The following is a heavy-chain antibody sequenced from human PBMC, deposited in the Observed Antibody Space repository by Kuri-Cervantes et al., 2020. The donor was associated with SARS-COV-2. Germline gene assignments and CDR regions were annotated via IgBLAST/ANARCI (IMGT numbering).Heavy chain of an antibody. V-gene: IGHV1-2*02. CDR1: GYRFTDYR. Sequence: ASVKVSCKASGYRFTDYRMHWVRQAPGQGLEWMGWINPNSGGTNYAQKFQGRVTMTRDTSISTAYMELSRLRSDDTAVYYCARKSYDFWSGYPQTYYYYYMDVWGKGTTVTVSS. D-gene: IGHD3-3*01. CDR2: INPNSGGT. J-gene: IGHJ6*03. CDR3: ARKSYDFWSGYPQTYYYYYMDV.